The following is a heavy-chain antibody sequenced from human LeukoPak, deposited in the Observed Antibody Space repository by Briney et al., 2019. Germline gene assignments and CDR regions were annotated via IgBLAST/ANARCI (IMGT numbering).Heavy chain of an antibody. J-gene: IGHJ3*02. CDR2: LNAGNGNT. Sequence: ASVKVSCKASGYTFTSYAMHWVRQAPGQRLEWMGWLNAGNGNTKYSQKFQGRVTITRDTSASTAYMELSSLRSEDTAVYYCARASVDDAFDIWGQGTMVTVSS. CDR1: GYTFTSYA. D-gene: IGHD5-12*01. CDR3: ARASVDDAFDI. V-gene: IGHV1-3*01.